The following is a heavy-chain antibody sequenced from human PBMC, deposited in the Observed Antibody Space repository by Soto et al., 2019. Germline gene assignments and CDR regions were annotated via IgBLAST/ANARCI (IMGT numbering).Heavy chain of an antibody. J-gene: IGHJ4*02. D-gene: IGHD4-17*01. V-gene: IGHV4-4*02. CDR2: IYHSGAT. CDR1: GVSISSGNW. Sequence: KTSETLSLTCTVSGVSISSGNWWSWVRQPPGKGLEWIGEIYHSGATTYNTSLESRVTISLDKSKNQFSLNVNSVTAADTAVYYCARPSGEYGGRIHFDYWGQGTLVTSPQ. CDR3: ARPSGEYGGRIHFDY.